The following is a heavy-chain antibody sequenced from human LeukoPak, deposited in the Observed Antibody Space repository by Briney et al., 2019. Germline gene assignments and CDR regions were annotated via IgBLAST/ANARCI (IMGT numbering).Heavy chain of an antibody. Sequence: SQTLSLTCAISGDSVSSNSAAWSWIRQSPSRGLEWLGRTYYRSKWCHDYAVSVRSRITINPDTSKNQFSLQLNSVTPEDTAVYYCARWSHGSGGSDPWGQGTLVTVSS. V-gene: IGHV6-1*01. D-gene: IGHD3-10*01. CDR2: TYYRSKWCH. CDR1: GDSVSSNSAA. J-gene: IGHJ5*02. CDR3: ARWSHGSGGSDP.